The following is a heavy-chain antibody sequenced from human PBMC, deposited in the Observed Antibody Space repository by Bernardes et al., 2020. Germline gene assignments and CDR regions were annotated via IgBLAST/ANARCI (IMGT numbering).Heavy chain of an antibody. CDR2: MNPNSGNT. V-gene: IGHV1-8*01. J-gene: IGHJ4*02. Sequence: ASLKVYCKASGYTFTSYDITWVRQATGQGLEWMGWMNPNSGNTGYAQKFQGRVTMTRNTSISTAYMELSSLRSEDTAVYYCARGGCTNGVCYIFDYWGQGTLVTGSA. D-gene: IGHD2-8*01. CDR3: ARGGCTNGVCYIFDY. CDR1: GYTFTSYD.